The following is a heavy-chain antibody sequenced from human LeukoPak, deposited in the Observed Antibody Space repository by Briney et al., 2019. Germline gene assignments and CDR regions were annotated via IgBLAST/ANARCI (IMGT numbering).Heavy chain of an antibody. CDR2: ISGSGGST. Sequence: GGSLRLSCAASGFTFSNYAMSWVRQAPGKGLEWVSVISGSGGSTYYADSVKGRFTISRDNSKNTLSLQMNSLRAEDTAVYYCAKGILSVNDYWGQGTLVTVSS. V-gene: IGHV3-23*01. D-gene: IGHD2-15*01. J-gene: IGHJ4*02. CDR1: GFTFSNYA. CDR3: AKGILSVNDY.